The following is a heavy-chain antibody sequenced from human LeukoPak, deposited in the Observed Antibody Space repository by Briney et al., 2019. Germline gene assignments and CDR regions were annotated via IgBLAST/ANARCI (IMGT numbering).Heavy chain of an antibody. CDR3: ASLGGYQNGNFDF. D-gene: IGHD3-16*01. CDR2: IHYSGST. CDR1: GYSISTGNL. V-gene: IGHV4-38-2*01. Sequence: SETLSLTCAVAGYSISTGNLWGWIRQSPEKGLEWIGSIHYSGSTLYNPSLKSRVTISIDTSKNQFSLRLNSVTAADTAVYYCASLGGYQNGNFDFWGQGTLVTVSS. J-gene: IGHJ4*02.